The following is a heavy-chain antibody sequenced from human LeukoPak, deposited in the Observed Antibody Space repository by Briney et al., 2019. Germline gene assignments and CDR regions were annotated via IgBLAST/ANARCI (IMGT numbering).Heavy chain of an antibody. V-gene: IGHV1-2*02. CDR2: INPNSGGT. CDR3: ARARRVAVADHNWFDP. Sequence: ASAKVSCKASGYTFTGYYMHWVRQAPGQGLEWMGWINPNSGGTNYAQKFQGRVTMTRDTSISTAYMELSRLRSDDTAVYYCARARRVAVADHNWFDPWGQGTLVTVSS. CDR1: GYTFTGYY. J-gene: IGHJ5*02. D-gene: IGHD6-19*01.